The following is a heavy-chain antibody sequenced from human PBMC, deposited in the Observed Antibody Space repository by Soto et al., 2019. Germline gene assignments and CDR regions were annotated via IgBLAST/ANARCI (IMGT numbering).Heavy chain of an antibody. J-gene: IGHJ6*02. Sequence: PSETLSLTCTVSGGSISSGDYYWSWIRQPPGKGLEWIGYIYYSGSTYYNPSLKSRVTISVDTSKNQFSLKLSSVTAADTAVYYCARDATIFPRNNCYYYGMDVWGQGTTVTVSS. CDR3: ARDATIFPRNNCYYYGMDV. D-gene: IGHD3-3*01. CDR2: IYYSGST. V-gene: IGHV4-30-4*01. CDR1: GGSISSGDYY.